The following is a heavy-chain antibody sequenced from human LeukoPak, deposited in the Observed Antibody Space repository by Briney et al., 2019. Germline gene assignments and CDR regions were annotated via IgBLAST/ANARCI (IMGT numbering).Heavy chain of an antibody. Sequence: PGGSLRLSCAASGFTFSSYSMNWVRQAPGKGLEWVSCISSSSSYIYYADSVKGRFTISRGNAKNSLYLQMNSLRAEDTATYYCARGEFGDYYYFYMDVWGKGTTVTVSS. CDR3: ARGEFGDYYYFYMDV. J-gene: IGHJ6*03. CDR2: ISSSSSYI. V-gene: IGHV3-21*01. D-gene: IGHD2/OR15-2a*01. CDR1: GFTFSSYS.